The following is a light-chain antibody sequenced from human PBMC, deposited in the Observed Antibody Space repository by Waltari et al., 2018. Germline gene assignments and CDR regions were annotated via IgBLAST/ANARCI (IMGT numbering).Light chain of an antibody. J-gene: IGLJ3*02. Sequence: QSALTQPASVSGSPGQSITISCTGTTSDVGTYNFVSWYQQHPGKAPKLIIYEVNQRPSGVSNRLSGSKSGNTAALTISGLQIEDEAYYYCCSFVTGDTWVFGGGTKVAVL. CDR3: CSFVTGDTWV. CDR2: EVN. CDR1: TSDVGTYNF. V-gene: IGLV2-23*02.